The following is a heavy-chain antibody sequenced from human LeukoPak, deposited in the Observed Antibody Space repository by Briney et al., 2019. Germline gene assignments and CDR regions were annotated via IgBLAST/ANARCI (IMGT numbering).Heavy chain of an antibody. CDR2: IYYSGST. J-gene: IGHJ5*02. D-gene: IGHD5-18*01. Sequence: SETLSLTCTVSGGSISSYYWSWIRQPPGKGLEWIGYIYYSGSTNYNPSLKSRVTMSVDTSKNQFSLKLRSVTAADTAVYYCARHVGYGNNWFDPWGQGTLVTVSS. V-gene: IGHV4-59*08. CDR3: ARHVGYGNNWFDP. CDR1: GGSISSYY.